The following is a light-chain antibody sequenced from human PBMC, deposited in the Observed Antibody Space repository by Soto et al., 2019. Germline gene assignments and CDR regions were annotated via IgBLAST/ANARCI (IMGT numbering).Light chain of an antibody. V-gene: IGKV1-5*01. Sequence: DIQMTQSPSTLSASVGDRVTITCRASQSISSRLAWYQQKPGKAPKLLIYDASSVESGVPSRFSGSGSGTDFTLTISSLHPDDFATYYCQQYNSYLYTFGQGTKLEIK. J-gene: IGKJ2*01. CDR1: QSISSR. CDR3: QQYNSYLYT. CDR2: DAS.